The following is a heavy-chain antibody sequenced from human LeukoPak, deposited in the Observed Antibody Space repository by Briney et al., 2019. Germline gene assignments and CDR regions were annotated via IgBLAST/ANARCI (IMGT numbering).Heavy chain of an antibody. CDR3: ARTFSHSSSWYGEGCFDY. D-gene: IGHD6-13*01. CDR2: VYYSGST. Sequence: TSETLSLTCSVSDGSINSGSFYWAWIRQPPGKGLEWIGSVYYSGSTYYNPSLKSRVTISIDMSKNEFSLKLSSVTAADTAVYYCARTFSHSSSWYGEGCFDYWGQGTLVTVSS. CDR1: DGSINSGSFY. V-gene: IGHV4-39*01. J-gene: IGHJ4*02.